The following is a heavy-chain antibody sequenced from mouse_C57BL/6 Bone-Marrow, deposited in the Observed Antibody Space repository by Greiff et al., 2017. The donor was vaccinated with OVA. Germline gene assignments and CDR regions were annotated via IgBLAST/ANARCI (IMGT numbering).Heavy chain of an antibody. J-gene: IGHJ2*01. CDR1: GYTFTDYN. CDR3: ARSGEIPHYFDD. V-gene: IGHV1-22*01. Sequence: EVQLQQSGPELVKPGASVKMSCKASGYTFTDYNMHWVKQSHGKSLEWIGYINPNNGGTSYNQKFKGKATLTVNKSSSTAYMELRSLTSEDSAVYYCARSGEIPHYFDDWGQGTTLTVSS. CDR2: INPNNGGT. D-gene: IGHD3-2*02.